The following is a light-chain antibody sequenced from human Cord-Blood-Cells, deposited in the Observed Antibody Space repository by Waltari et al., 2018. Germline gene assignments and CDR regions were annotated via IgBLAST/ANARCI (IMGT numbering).Light chain of an antibody. CDR3: SSYTSSSTKV. CDR2: DVS. J-gene: IGLJ3*02. CDR1: SSDVGGYNF. Sequence: QSALTQPASVSGSPGQSITISCTGTSSDVGGYNFVPWYQQNPGKAPKLMIYDVSKRPSGVSNRFSGSKSGNTASLTISGLQAEDEADYYCSSYTSSSTKVFGGGTKLTVL. V-gene: IGLV2-14*01.